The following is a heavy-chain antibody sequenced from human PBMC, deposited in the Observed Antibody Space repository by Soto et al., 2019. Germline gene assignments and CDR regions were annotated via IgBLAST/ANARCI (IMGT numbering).Heavy chain of an antibody. CDR1: GFTFSSYA. D-gene: IGHD6-13*01. CDR3: ANSIAAVSIAMDY. Sequence: EVQLLESGGGLVQPGGSLRLSCAASGFTFSSYALSWVRLAPGKGLEWVSAISGSGAGTYYADSVKGRFTISRDNSKNTLYLQINSVRAEDTAVYYCANSIAAVSIAMDYWGQGALVTVSS. CDR2: ISGSGAGT. V-gene: IGHV3-23*01. J-gene: IGHJ4*02.